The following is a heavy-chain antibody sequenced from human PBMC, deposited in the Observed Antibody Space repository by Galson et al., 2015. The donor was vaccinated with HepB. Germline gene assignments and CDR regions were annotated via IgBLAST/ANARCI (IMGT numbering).Heavy chain of an antibody. CDR3: AAFIAVAGTVGGVDY. J-gene: IGHJ4*02. CDR1: GFTFTSSA. D-gene: IGHD6-19*01. Sequence: SVKVSCKASGFTFTSSAVQWVRQARGQRLEWIGWIVVGSGNTNYAQKFQERVTITRDMSTSTAYMELSSLRSEDTAVYYCAAFIAVAGTVGGVDYWGQGTLVTVSS. CDR2: IVVGSGNT. V-gene: IGHV1-58*01.